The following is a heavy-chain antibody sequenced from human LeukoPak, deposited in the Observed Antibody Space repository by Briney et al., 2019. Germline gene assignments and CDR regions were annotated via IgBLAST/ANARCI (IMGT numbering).Heavy chain of an antibody. V-gene: IGHV3-7*01. J-gene: IGHJ2*01. CDR2: IKQDGSEK. D-gene: IGHD3-22*01. Sequence: GGSLRLSCAASGFTFSSYWMSWVRQAPGKGLEWVANIKQDGSEKYYVDSVKGRFTISRDNAKNSLYLQMNSLRAEDTAVYYCAGVSSTMIVVVITNWYFDLWGRGTLVTVSS. CDR3: AGVSSTMIVVVITNWYFDL. CDR1: GFTFSSYW.